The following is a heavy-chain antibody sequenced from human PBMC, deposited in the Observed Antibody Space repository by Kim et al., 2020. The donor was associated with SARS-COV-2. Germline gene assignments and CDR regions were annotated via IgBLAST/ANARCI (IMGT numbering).Heavy chain of an antibody. CDR1: GGSISNYY. D-gene: IGHD5-12*01. J-gene: IGHJ6*02. Sequence: SETLSLTCTVSGGSISNYYWTWVRQAAGKGLEWIGRMISSGGTNYNPSLKSRVTMSVDTSKNQFSLKLSSVTAADSAVYYCVRCLLQGRGYDYGMDVWGQGTTVSVSS. V-gene: IGHV4-4*07. CDR3: VRCLLQGRGYDYGMDV. CDR2: MISSGGT.